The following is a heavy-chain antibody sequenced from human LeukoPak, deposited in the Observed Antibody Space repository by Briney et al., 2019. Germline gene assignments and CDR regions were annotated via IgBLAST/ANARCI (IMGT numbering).Heavy chain of an antibody. CDR1: GYTFTSYD. CDR3: ARGLGARGVIIGNAFDI. CDR2: MNPNSGNT. J-gene: IGHJ3*02. V-gene: IGHV1-8*01. D-gene: IGHD3-10*01. Sequence: GASVKVSCKASGYTFTSYDINWVRQATGQGLEWMGWMNPNSGNTGYAQKFQGRVTMTRNTSISTAYMELSSLRSEDTAVYYCARGLGARGVIIGNAFDIWGQGTMVTVSS.